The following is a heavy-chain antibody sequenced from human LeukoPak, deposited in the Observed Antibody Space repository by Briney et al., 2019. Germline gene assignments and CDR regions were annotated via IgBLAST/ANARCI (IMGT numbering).Heavy chain of an antibody. CDR1: GFTFSSYW. V-gene: IGHV3-7*01. CDR3: AREVVLSTSAWFEY. Sequence: GGSLRLSCAASGFTFSSYWMSWVRQAPGKGLEWVANIKQDGSEKYYVGSVKGRFTISRDNAKNSLYLQMNSLRAEDTAVYYCAREVVLSTSAWFEYWGQGTLVTVSS. J-gene: IGHJ4*02. D-gene: IGHD3-22*01. CDR2: IKQDGSEK.